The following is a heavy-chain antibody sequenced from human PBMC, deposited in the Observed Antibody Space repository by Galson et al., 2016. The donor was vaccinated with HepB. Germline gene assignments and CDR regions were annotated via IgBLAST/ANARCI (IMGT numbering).Heavy chain of an antibody. D-gene: IGHD6-13*01. V-gene: IGHV4-30-2*01. J-gene: IGHJ3*02. Sequence: TVSGGSITSDDYSWSWIRQPPGKGLEWIGYIFDSGSSYYNPYLKSRVTMSVDRSKKQVFLKVASVTAADTAVYFCAWWSSSRYHDAFDIWGQGTMVSVSS. CDR1: GGSITSDDYS. CDR2: IFDSGSS. CDR3: AWWSSSRYHDAFDI.